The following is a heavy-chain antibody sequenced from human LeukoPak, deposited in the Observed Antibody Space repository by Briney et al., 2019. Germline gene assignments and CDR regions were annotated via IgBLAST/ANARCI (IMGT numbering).Heavy chain of an antibody. D-gene: IGHD4-17*01. V-gene: IGHV3-7*01. Sequence: GGSLRLSCAASEFTFSGYWMNWVRQAPGKGPEWVANINQDGSEKHYVDSVKGRFTISRDNANNSLYLQMNSLRAEDTAVYYCARESKGRSKIDYWGQGTPVTVSS. CDR3: ARESKGRSKIDY. CDR2: INQDGSEK. J-gene: IGHJ4*02. CDR1: EFTFSGYW.